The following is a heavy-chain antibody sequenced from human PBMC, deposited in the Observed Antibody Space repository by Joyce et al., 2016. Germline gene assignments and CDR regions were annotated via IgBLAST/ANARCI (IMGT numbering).Heavy chain of an antibody. J-gene: IGHJ5*02. CDR1: GYTLTDLS. D-gene: IGHD3-9*01. Sequence: QVQLIQSGAEVKKPGASVKVSCKVSGYTLTDLSMHWVRQAPGEGLEWMGGFESEDGETIYTQKFQGRGTMTEDKSTDTAYMELRSLRYEDTAVYYCTTSSDILTGSEGWFDPWGQGTLVTVSS. V-gene: IGHV1-24*01. CDR3: TTSSDILTGSEGWFDP. CDR2: FESEDGET.